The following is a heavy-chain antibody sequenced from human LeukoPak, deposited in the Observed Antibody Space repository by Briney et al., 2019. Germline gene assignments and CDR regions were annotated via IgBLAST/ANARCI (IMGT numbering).Heavy chain of an antibody. Sequence: GGSLRLSCAASGFTFSRYWMTWVRQAPGKGLEWVANIKQDGTEKYYVDSVKGRFTISRDNAENSLYLQMNSLRAEDTAVYYCARDSEWGLLRSDYWGQGTLVTVSS. V-gene: IGHV3-7*05. CDR3: ARDSEWGLLRSDY. CDR1: GFTFSRYW. CDR2: IKQDGTEK. D-gene: IGHD1-26*01. J-gene: IGHJ4*02.